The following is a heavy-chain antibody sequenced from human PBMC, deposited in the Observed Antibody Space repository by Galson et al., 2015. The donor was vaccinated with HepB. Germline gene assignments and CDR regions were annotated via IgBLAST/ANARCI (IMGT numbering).Heavy chain of an antibody. Sequence: SVKVSCKASGGTFSSYAISWVRQAPGQGLGWMGGIIPIFGTANYAQKFQGRVTITADESTSTAYMELSSLRSEDTAVYYCARDLRLRRSFWYFDLWGRGTLVTVSS. V-gene: IGHV1-69*13. CDR1: GGTFSSYA. CDR2: IIPIFGTA. J-gene: IGHJ2*01. D-gene: IGHD4-17*01. CDR3: ARDLRLRRSFWYFDL.